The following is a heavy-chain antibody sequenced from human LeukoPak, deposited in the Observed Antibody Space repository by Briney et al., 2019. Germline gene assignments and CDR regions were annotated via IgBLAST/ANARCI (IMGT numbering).Heavy chain of an antibody. J-gene: IGHJ5*02. CDR3: AHQNMCGGDCVIGFDP. V-gene: IGHV2-5*01. Sequence: SGPTLVNPTQTLTLTCTFSGFSLSTSGVGVGWIRQPPGKALEWLALIYWNDDKRYSPSLKSRLTITKDTSKNQVVLTMTNMDPVDTATYYCAHQNMCGGDCVIGFDPWGLGTLVTVSS. D-gene: IGHD2-21*02. CDR1: GFSLSTSGVG. CDR2: IYWNDDK.